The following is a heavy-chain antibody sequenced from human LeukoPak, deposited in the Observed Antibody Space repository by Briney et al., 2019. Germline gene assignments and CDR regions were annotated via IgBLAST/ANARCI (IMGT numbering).Heavy chain of an antibody. D-gene: IGHD2-2*01. J-gene: IGHJ4*02. V-gene: IGHV5-51*01. Sequence: GESLKISCKGSGYSFISYWIGWVRQMPGKGLEWVGIIYPGDSETRYSPSLQGQVTISADKSINTAYLHWSSLKASDTAMYYCARHVRAAPFDYWGQGTLVTVSS. CDR3: ARHVRAAPFDY. CDR2: IYPGDSET. CDR1: GYSFISYW.